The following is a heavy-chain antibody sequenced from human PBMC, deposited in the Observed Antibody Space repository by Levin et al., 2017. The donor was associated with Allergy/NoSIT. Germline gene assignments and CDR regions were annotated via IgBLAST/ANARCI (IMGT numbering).Heavy chain of an antibody. CDR1: GFTFSTYS. J-gene: IGHJ4*02. Sequence: PGGSLRLSCAASGFTFSTYSINWVRQAPGKGLEWVSYISSTGSIKHYADSVKGLFAISRDNAKNSLFLQMNSLRAEDTAVYFCVRGYGSGTSDYFDYWGQGTLVTVSS. D-gene: IGHD3-10*01. CDR2: ISSTGSIK. CDR3: VRGYGSGTSDYFDY. V-gene: IGHV3-48*01.